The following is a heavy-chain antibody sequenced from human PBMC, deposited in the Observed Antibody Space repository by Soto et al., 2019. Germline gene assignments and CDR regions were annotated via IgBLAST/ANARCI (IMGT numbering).Heavy chain of an antibody. CDR2: SSATGSGR. CDR3: AKDRRAGGNYGFYSDF. J-gene: IGHJ4*02. CDR1: GFTFRSYG. V-gene: IGHV3-23*01. Sequence: PGGALRLSCAASGFTFRSYGMTWVRQAPGKGLEWVSFSSATGSGRYYADSVKGRFTISRDNSKNTLYLQMSSLRADDTAVYYCAKDRRAGGNYGFYSDFWGQGALVTVSS. D-gene: IGHD1-7*01.